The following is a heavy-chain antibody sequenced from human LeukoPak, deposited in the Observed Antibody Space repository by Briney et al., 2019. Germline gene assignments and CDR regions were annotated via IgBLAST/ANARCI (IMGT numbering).Heavy chain of an antibody. J-gene: IGHJ4*02. Sequence: SETLSLTCAVYGGSFSGYYWSWIRQPPGKGLEWIGEINHSGSTNYNPSLKSRVTISVDTSKNQFSLKLSSVTAADTAVYYCARGQTGPSFDYWGQGTLVTVSS. V-gene: IGHV4-34*01. CDR1: GGSFSGYY. CDR3: ARGQTGPSFDY. D-gene: IGHD7-27*01. CDR2: INHSGST.